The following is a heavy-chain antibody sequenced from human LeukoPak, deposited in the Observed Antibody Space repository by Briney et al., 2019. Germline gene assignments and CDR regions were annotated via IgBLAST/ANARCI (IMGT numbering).Heavy chain of an antibody. V-gene: IGHV1-2*02. D-gene: IGHD3-9*01. Sequence: GASVKVSCKASGGTFSSYAISWVRQAPGQGLEWMGWINPNSGGTNYAQKFQGRVTMTRDTSISTAYMELSRLRSDDTAVYYCARDSRYYDILTGYLGAYYYYYMDVWGKGTTVTVSS. CDR3: ARDSRYYDILTGYLGAYYYYYMDV. J-gene: IGHJ6*03. CDR1: GGTFSSYA. CDR2: INPNSGGT.